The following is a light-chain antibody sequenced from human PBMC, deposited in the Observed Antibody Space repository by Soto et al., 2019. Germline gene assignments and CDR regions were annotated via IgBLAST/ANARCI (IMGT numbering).Light chain of an antibody. Sequence: DIVLTQSPDSLAVSLGERVTINCKSSQSVLYSPNNKNYLAWYQQKPGQAPKLLIYWASTRDSGVPDRFSGSGSGTDFTLTITNLQAEDVAVYYCQQFDTAPLTFGGGTKVDIK. CDR2: WAS. CDR1: QSVLYSPNNKNY. CDR3: QQFDTAPLT. J-gene: IGKJ4*01. V-gene: IGKV4-1*01.